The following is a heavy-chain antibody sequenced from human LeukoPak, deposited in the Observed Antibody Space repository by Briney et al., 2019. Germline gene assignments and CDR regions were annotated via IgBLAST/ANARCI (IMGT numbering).Heavy chain of an antibody. Sequence: SETLSLTCAVYGGSFSGYYWSWIRQPPGKGLEWIGEINHSGSTNYNPSLKSRVTISVDTSKNQFSLKLSSVTAADTAVYYCARRRQLWSLAFDYWGQGTLVTVSS. D-gene: IGHD5-18*01. V-gene: IGHV4-34*01. CDR1: GGSFSGYY. J-gene: IGHJ4*02. CDR2: INHSGST. CDR3: ARRRQLWSLAFDY.